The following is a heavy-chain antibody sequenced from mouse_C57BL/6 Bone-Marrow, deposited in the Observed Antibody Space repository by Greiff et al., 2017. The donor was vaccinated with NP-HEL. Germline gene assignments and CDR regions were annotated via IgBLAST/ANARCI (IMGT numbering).Heavy chain of an antibody. D-gene: IGHD2-2*01. CDR2: LWSGGST. CDR1: GFSLTSYG. V-gene: IGHV2-2*01. J-gene: IGHJ4*01. CDR3: ARRGLRRYAMDY. Sequence: QVQLQQSGPGLVQPSQSLSITCTVSGFSLTSYGVHWVRQSPGKGLEWLGVLWSGGSTDYNAAFISRLSISKDNSKSQVFFKMNSLQADDTAIYYCARRGLRRYAMDYWGQGTSVTVSS.